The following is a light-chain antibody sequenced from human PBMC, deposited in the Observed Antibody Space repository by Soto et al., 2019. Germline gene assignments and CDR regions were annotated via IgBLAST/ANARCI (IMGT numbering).Light chain of an antibody. J-gene: IGKJ1*01. CDR3: QQYNSYPWT. V-gene: IGKV1-5*03. Sequence: IQMTQSPSTLSASVGDRVTITCRASQSIDSCLAWYQQKPGKAPKLLIYKASTLESGVPSNFSGSGSGTEFTLTISSLQPEDFATYYCQQYNSYPWTFGQGTKVDIK. CDR2: KAS. CDR1: QSIDSC.